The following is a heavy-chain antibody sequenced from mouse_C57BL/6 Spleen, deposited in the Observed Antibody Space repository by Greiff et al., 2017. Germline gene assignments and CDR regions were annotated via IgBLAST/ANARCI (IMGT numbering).Heavy chain of an antibody. CDR3: EREENYSDYVWAMEY. D-gene: IGHD2-13*01. CDR2: VDPNSGGT. V-gene: IGHV1-72*01. CDR1: GYTFTSYW. J-gene: IGHJ4*01. Sequence: VQLQQPGAELVKPGASVKLSCKASGYTFTSYWMPWVKQRPGRGLEWIGRVDPNSGGTKYNEKFKSKATLTVDKPSSTAYMQLSSLTSEDSAVYYCEREENYSDYVWAMEYRGQGTSVTASS.